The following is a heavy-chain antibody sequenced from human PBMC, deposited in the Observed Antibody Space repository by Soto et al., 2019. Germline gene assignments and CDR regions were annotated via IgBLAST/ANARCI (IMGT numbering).Heavy chain of an antibody. CDR1: GYSFPNYW. Sequence: GESLKISCKGSGYSFPNYWIGWVRQMPGKGLEWMGIIYPGDSDTRYSPSFQGQVTISADKSISTAYLQWSSLKASDTAIYYCRKHESKSWYTSNDYWGQGTPVTVSS. V-gene: IGHV5-51*01. J-gene: IGHJ4*02. D-gene: IGHD6-13*01. CDR3: RKHESKSWYTSNDY. CDR2: IYPGDSDT.